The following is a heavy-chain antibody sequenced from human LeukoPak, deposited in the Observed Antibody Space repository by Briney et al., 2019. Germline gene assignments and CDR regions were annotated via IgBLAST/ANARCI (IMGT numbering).Heavy chain of an antibody. CDR3: ARDPEKPHYDFWSGYSLSWFDP. J-gene: IGHJ5*02. V-gene: IGHV1-2*02. CDR1: GYTFTSYD. Sequence: ASVKVSCKASGYTFTSYDINWVRQAPGQGLEWMGWINPNSGGTNYAQKFQGRVTMTRDTSISTAYMELSRLRSDDTAVYYCARDPEKPHYDFWSGYSLSWFDPWGQGTLVTVSS. D-gene: IGHD3-3*01. CDR2: INPNSGGT.